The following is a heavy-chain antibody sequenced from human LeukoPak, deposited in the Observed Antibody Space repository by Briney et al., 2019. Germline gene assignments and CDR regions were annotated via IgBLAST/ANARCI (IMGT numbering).Heavy chain of an antibody. J-gene: IGHJ4*02. CDR3: SEGYFEPFDH. CDR2: LSYTGKT. D-gene: IGHD2/OR15-2a*01. V-gene: IGHV4-59*11. CDR1: GASPSTPH. Sequence: SETLSLTCVVSGASPSTPHWNWIRQLPGQGLEWIGCLSYTGKTDYNPSLTSRVTISLDTSKNQVSLKLRSVTAADTAVYYCSEGYFEPFDHWGQGTLVTVSS.